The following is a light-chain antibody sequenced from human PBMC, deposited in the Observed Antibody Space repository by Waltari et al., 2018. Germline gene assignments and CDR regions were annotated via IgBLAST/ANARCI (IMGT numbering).Light chain of an antibody. J-gene: IGLJ3*02. V-gene: IGLV2-23*02. CDR2: VVN. Sequence: QSALTQPAPVSGSPGQSITISCTGTTSAIGYYNLFSWYQQYPGKAPKLLIYVVNKRPSGVSDRFSGSKSGNSASLTISGLQAADEADYYCCSFAGRGTWVFGGGTKLTVL. CDR1: TSAIGYYNL. CDR3: CSFAGRGTWV.